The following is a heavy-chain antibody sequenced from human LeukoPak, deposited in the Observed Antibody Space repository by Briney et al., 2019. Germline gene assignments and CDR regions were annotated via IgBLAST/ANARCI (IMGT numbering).Heavy chain of an antibody. CDR1: GASISSHY. V-gene: IGHV4-59*11. Sequence: KTSETLSLTCAVSGASISSHYWSWIRQPPGKGLEWIGYTSGSISDNPSLKSRVAVSVDPSQNQVSLSLTSVTAADTVVYYCARVLAIFGLDTTDFYMDVWGKGTTVTVSS. D-gene: IGHD3/OR15-3a*01. CDR2: TSGSI. J-gene: IGHJ6*03. CDR3: ARVLAIFGLDTTDFYMDV.